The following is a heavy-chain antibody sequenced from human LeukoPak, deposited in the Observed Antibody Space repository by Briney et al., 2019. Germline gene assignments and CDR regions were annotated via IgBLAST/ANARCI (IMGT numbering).Heavy chain of an antibody. CDR3: TRPSSIAATGGLDAFDI. CDR1: GDSVSNYY. Sequence: SETLSLTCTVSGDSVSNYYWTWIRQPPGKGLEWIGYIFYSGSIKYNPSLKSRVTISVDTSKNQVSLHLRSVTAADTAVYYCTRPSSIAATGGLDAFDIWGQGIMVTVSS. D-gene: IGHD6-13*01. J-gene: IGHJ3*02. CDR2: IFYSGSI. V-gene: IGHV4-59*08.